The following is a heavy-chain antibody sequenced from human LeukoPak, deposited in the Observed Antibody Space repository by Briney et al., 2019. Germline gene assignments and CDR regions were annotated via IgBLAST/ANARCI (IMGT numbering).Heavy chain of an antibody. Sequence: GGSLRLSCAASGFTFSDYAMHRVRQVPGKGLEWVGGSSWNSGTIAYGESVKGRATISRDNARNSLYLEVNSLRVEDTALYYCAKDLAVGTSPRVYAFDVWGQGSLVTVSS. CDR2: SSWNSGTI. CDR1: GFTFSDYA. D-gene: IGHD1/OR15-1a*01. CDR3: AKDLAVGTSPRVYAFDV. J-gene: IGHJ3*01. V-gene: IGHV3-9*01.